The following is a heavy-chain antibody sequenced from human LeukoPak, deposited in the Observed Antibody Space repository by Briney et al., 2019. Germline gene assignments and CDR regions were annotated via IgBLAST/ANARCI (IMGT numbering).Heavy chain of an antibody. J-gene: IGHJ5*02. D-gene: IGHD5-18*01. CDR1: GYTFTAYY. V-gene: IGHV1-2*02. CDR2: INPNTGVT. CDR3: ARDDSFQFDP. Sequence: ASVKVSCKASGYTFTAYYMHWVRQAPGQGLEWMGWINPNTGVTNYAQKFQGRVTMTRATSISTAYMELSSLTSDDTAVFYCARDDSFQFDPWGQGTLVTVSS.